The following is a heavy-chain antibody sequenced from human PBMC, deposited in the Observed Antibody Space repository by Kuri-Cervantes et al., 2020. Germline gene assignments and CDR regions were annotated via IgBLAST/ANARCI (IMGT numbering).Heavy chain of an antibody. CDR2: ISSGETI. CDR3: ARVGRSTRPGY. Sequence: GGSLRLSCAASGFTFSSSEMSWVRQAPGKGLEWVSYISSGETISYADSVKGRFTISRDNAKNSLYLQMNSLRGEDTAVYYCARVGRSTRPGYWGQGTLVTVFS. D-gene: IGHD6-6*01. J-gene: IGHJ4*02. CDR1: GFTFSSSE. V-gene: IGHV3-48*03.